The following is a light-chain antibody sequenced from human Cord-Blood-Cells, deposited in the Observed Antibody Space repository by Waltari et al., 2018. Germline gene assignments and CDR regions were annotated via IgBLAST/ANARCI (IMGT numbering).Light chain of an antibody. CDR2: DVS. CDR3: SSYTSSSNVV. J-gene: IGLJ2*01. Sequence: QSALTQPASLSGSPGQPLTISCTGTSSDVGGYNSVFWYQQHPGKAPKLMIYDVSNRPSGVSNRFSGSKSGNTASLTISGLQAEDEADYYCSSYTSSSNVVFGGGTKLTVL. V-gene: IGLV2-14*01. CDR1: SSDVGGYNS.